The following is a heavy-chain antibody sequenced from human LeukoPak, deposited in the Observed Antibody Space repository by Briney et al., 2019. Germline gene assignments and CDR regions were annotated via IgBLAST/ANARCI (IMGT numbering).Heavy chain of an antibody. CDR3: ARVSDYTYFEY. CDR1: GGSISSYY. CDR2: TYTSGST. Sequence: PSETLSLTCTVSGGSISSYYWAWIRQPAGKGLEWIGHTYTSGSTSYNPSLKSRVTMSVDTSKNQFSLKLSSVTAADTAVYYCARVSDYTYFEYWGQGTLVTVSS. V-gene: IGHV4-4*07. J-gene: IGHJ4*02. D-gene: IGHD2-2*02.